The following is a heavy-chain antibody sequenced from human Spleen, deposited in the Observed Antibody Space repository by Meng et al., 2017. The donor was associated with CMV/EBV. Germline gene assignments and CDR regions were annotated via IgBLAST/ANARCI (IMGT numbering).Heavy chain of an antibody. J-gene: IGHJ4*02. CDR2: IIPIFGTA. Sequence: QAHWVQSGAELKKPGSSVKVSCKASGGTFSSYAISWVRQAPGQGLEWMGGIIPIFGTANYAQKFQGRVTITADESTSTAYMELSSLRSEDTAVYYCAMPRDDFWSGYFPYWGQGTLVTVSS. D-gene: IGHD3-3*01. CDR3: AMPRDDFWSGYFPY. V-gene: IGHV1-69*12. CDR1: GGTFSSYA.